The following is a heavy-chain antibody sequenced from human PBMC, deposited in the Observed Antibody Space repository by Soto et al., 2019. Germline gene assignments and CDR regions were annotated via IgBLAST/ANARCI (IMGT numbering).Heavy chain of an antibody. Sequence: SETLSLTCTVSGGSISSSSYYWGWIRQPPGKGLEWIGSIYYSGSTYYNPSLKSRVTISVDTSKNQFSLKLSSVTAADTAVYYCARGGLWFGEFRENYNCFDRWGQGTLVTVSS. CDR3: ARGGLWFGEFRENYNCFDR. V-gene: IGHV4-39*01. CDR2: IYYSGST. J-gene: IGHJ5*02. D-gene: IGHD3-10*01. CDR1: GGSISSSSYY.